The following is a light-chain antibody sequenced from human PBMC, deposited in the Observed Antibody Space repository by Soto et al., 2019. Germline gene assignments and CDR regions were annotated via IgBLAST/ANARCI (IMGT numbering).Light chain of an antibody. CDR3: SSYAGSSNLV. CDR1: SSDVGGYNY. J-gene: IGLJ2*01. Sequence: QSALTQFPSASGSPGQSVSISCTGTSSDVGGYNYVSWYQQHPGKAPKLMIYEVNQRPSGVPDRFSGSKSGNTASLTVSRPQAEDEADYYCSSYAGSSNLVFGGGTKLTVL. CDR2: EVN. V-gene: IGLV2-8*01.